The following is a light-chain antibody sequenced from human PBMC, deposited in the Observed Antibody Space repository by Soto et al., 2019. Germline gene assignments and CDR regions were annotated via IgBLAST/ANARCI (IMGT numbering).Light chain of an antibody. V-gene: IGKV1-39*01. CDR1: QSISRD. CDR2: TAS. CDR3: QQYNSYS. J-gene: IGKJ1*01. Sequence: DIQMTQSPSSLSASVGDRVTITCRASQSISRDLNWYQQKPGKAPKLLIYTASSLQSGVPSRFSGSGSGTDFTLTISSLQPEDFATYYCQQYNSYSFGQGTKVDIK.